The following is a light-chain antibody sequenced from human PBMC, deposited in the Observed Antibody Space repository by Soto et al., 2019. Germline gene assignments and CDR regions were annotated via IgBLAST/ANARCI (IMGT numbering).Light chain of an antibody. V-gene: IGKV3-15*01. Sequence: EIVMTQSPATLSVSPGERATLSCRASQSVSSNLAWYQQKPGQAPRLLIYGASTRATGIPARFSGSGSGTEFTLTISSLQSEDFAVYYCQQYNTLHLTFGGGTKVEIK. J-gene: IGKJ4*01. CDR1: QSVSSN. CDR3: QQYNTLHLT. CDR2: GAS.